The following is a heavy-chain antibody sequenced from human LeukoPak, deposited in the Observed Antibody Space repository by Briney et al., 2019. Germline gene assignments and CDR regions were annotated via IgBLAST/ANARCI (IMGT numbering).Heavy chain of an antibody. Sequence: GGSLRLSCAASGFSFSTHGMHWVRQAPGKGLEWVAVMSFDEGTTYYADSVKGRFTISRDNSKNTLYLQMNSLRAEDTAVYYCARDLGVRGYYYMDVWGKGTTVTISS. CDR3: ARDLGVRGYYYMDV. CDR2: MSFDEGTT. J-gene: IGHJ6*03. CDR1: GFSFSTHG. V-gene: IGHV3-30*03. D-gene: IGHD3-10*01.